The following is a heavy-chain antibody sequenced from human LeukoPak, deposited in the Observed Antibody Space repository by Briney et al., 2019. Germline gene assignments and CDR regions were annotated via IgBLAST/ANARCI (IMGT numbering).Heavy chain of an antibody. V-gene: IGHV3-48*01. Sequence: GGSLRLSCAASGFTFTIFGFNWVRQAPGKVPEWVSYIDARSGITYYADSVQGRFTISRDNAKNTLYLQMDSLRAEDTAVYYCVREGYCASTNCPAYFDYWGQGTLVTVSS. J-gene: IGHJ4*02. CDR2: IDARSGIT. CDR1: GFTFTIFG. D-gene: IGHD2-2*01. CDR3: VREGYCASTNCPAYFDY.